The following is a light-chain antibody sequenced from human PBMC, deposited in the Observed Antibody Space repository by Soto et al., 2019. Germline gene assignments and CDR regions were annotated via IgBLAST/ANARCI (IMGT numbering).Light chain of an antibody. Sequence: QSALTQPASVSGSPGQSITISCTGTSSDVGAYNYVSWYQQHPGKAPKLMIYEVSNRPSGVSNRFSGSKSANTASLTISGPQAEDEADYYCSSYTSSTTWVFGGGTKLTVL. CDR3: SSYTSSTTWV. J-gene: IGLJ3*02. V-gene: IGLV2-14*01. CDR2: EVS. CDR1: SSDVGAYNY.